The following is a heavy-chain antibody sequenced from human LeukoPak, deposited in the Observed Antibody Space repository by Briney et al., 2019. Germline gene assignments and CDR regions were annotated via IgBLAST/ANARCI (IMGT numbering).Heavy chain of an antibody. V-gene: IGHV3-23*01. CDR3: AKAHLVDFWSGYYDY. Sequence: GGSLRLSCAASGFTFSSYAMSWVRQAPGKGLEWVSAISGSGGSTYYADSVKGRFTISRDNSKNTLYLQMNSLRAEDTAVYYCAKAHLVDFWSGYYDYWGQGTLVTVSS. CDR1: GFTFSSYA. CDR2: ISGSGGST. D-gene: IGHD3-3*01. J-gene: IGHJ4*02.